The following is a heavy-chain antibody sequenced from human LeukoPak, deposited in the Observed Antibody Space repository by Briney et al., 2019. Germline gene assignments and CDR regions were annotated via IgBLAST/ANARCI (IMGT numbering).Heavy chain of an antibody. V-gene: IGHV1-46*01. CDR1: GYTFTSYY. J-gene: IGHJ4*02. Sequence: ASVKVSCKASGYTFTSYYMHWVRQAPGQGLEWMGIINPSGGSTSYAQRFQGRATMTRDTSTSTVYMELSSLRSEDTAVYYCAREHSYGYSFDYWGQGTLVTVSS. CDR2: INPSGGST. D-gene: IGHD5-18*01. CDR3: AREHSYGYSFDY.